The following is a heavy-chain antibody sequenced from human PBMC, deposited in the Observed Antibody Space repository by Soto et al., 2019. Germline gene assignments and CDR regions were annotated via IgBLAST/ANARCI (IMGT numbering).Heavy chain of an antibody. V-gene: IGHV2-5*02. J-gene: IGHJ6*02. CDR2: IFWDDDT. D-gene: IGHD2-15*01. CDR3: AHKGGRGAGMDV. Sequence: QITLKESGPTLVKPTQTPTLTCTFSRFSVSTSGEGVAWIRQPSGKALEWLALIFWDDDTRYSPCLQSRVTITKDTSKNQVVLTMTNVDPVDTATYYCAHKGGRGAGMDVWGQGTTVTVSS. CDR1: RFSVSTSGEG.